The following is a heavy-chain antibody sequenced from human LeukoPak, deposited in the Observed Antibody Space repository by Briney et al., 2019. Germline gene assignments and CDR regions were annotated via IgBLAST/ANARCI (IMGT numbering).Heavy chain of an antibody. CDR1: VLTFSRYW. J-gene: IGHJ4*02. Sequence: GRSLRLSCAASVLTFSRYWMHWVPQAPGKGLVWVSRINSDGRSTSYADSVKGRFTISRDNAKNTLHLQMNSLIGQDTAVYYCAREGMNDYGDYADYWGQGTLVTVSS. V-gene: IGHV3-74*01. CDR2: INSDGRST. CDR3: AREGMNDYGDYADY. D-gene: IGHD4-17*01.